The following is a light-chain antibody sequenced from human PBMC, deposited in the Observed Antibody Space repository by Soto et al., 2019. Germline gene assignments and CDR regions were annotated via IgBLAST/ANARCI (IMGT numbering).Light chain of an antibody. V-gene: IGKV3-20*01. Sequence: EVVLTHSPGTLSLSPGERSTLSCRASQSVNGDYLAWYQQKPGXGPXXLIYGASSRATGIPDRFSGSGSGTEFTLTISRLEPEDSAVYYCQQYGSSPTFGQGTKVDIK. CDR1: QSVNGDY. CDR3: QQYGSSPT. CDR2: GAS. J-gene: IGKJ1*01.